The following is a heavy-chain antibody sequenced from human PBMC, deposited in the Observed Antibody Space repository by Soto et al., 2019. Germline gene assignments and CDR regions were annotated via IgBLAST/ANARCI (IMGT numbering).Heavy chain of an antibody. CDR2: ISYDGSNK. CDR1: GFTFSSYG. V-gene: IGHV3-30*18. CDR3: AKEGSSSSMDV. J-gene: IGHJ6*02. D-gene: IGHD6-6*01. Sequence: GGSLRLSCAASGFTFSSYGMHWVRQAPGKGLEWVAVISYDGSNKYYADSVKGRFTISRDNSKNTLYLQMNSLRAEDTAVYYCAKEGSSSSMDVWGQGTTVTVSS.